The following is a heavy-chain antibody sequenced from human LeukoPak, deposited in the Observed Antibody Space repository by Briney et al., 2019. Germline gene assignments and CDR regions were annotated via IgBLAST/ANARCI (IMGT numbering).Heavy chain of an antibody. CDR1: GFTFDDYA. CDR2: ISWNSNTK. CDR3: AKDFGSGSYKSPSYKDYYYYGLDV. D-gene: IGHD3-10*01. Sequence: PGGSLRLSCAASGFTFDDYAMHWVRQAPGKGLEWVSGISWNSNTKGYAESVKGRFTISRDNARNSLYLQMNNLRVEDTGLYHCAKDFGSGSYKSPSYKDYYYYGLDVWGQGTTVTASS. V-gene: IGHV3-9*01. J-gene: IGHJ6*02.